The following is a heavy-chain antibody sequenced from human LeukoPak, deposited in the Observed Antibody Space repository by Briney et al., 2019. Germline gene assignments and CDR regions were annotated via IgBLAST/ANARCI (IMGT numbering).Heavy chain of an antibody. CDR3: VKGYCSTIFCHGAY. CDR2: ISSNGGST. D-gene: IGHD2-2*01. Sequence: HPGGSLRLSCSASGFSFSDYAMHWVRQAPEKGLEYVSAISSNGGSTYYADSVKGRFTISRDNSKNTLYLQMSSLRAEDTAVYYCVKGYCSTIFCHGAYWGQGTLVTVSS. V-gene: IGHV3-64D*06. CDR1: GFSFSDYA. J-gene: IGHJ4*02.